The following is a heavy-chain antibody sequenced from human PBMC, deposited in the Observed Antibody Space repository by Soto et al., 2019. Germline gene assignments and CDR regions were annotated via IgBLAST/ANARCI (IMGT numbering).Heavy chain of an antibody. CDR1: GFTFSSYS. D-gene: IGHD5-18*01. J-gene: IGHJ6*02. V-gene: IGHV3-48*02. Sequence: GGSLRLSCAASGFTFSSYSMNWVRQAPGKGLEWVSYISSSSTIYYADSVKGRFTISRDNAKNSLYLQMNSLRDEDTAVYYCARNEVGYSYGYDYYGMDVWGQGTTVTVSS. CDR3: ARNEVGYSYGYDYYGMDV. CDR2: ISSSSTI.